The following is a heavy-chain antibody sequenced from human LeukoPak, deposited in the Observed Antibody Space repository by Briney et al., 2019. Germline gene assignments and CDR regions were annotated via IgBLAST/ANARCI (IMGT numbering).Heavy chain of an antibody. J-gene: IGHJ5*02. V-gene: IGHV3-30-3*01. CDR1: GFTFSSYA. Sequence: PGGSLRLSCAASGFTFSSYAMHWVRQAPGKRLEWVAVISYDGSNKYYADSVKGRFTISRDNSKNTLYLQMNSLRAEDTAVYYCARERRNWFDPWGQGTLVTVSS. CDR2: ISYDGSNK. CDR3: ARERRNWFDP.